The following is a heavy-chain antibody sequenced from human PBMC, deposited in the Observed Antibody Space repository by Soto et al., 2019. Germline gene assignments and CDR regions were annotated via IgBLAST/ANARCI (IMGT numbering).Heavy chain of an antibody. Sequence: PSETLSLTCAVYGGSFSGYYWSWIRQPPGKGLEWIGEINHSGSTNYNPSLKSRVTISVDTSKNQFSLKLSSVTAADTAVYYCARPTFPGADFWRGYYTPDYWYSDPCGRATLVT. D-gene: IGHD3-3*01. CDR3: ARPTFPGADFWRGYYTPDYWYSDP. CDR1: GGSFSGYY. CDR2: INHSGST. V-gene: IGHV4-34*01. J-gene: IGHJ2*01.